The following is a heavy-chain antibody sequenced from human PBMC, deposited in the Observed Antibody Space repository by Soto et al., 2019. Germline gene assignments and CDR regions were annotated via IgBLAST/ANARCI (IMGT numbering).Heavy chain of an antibody. CDR2: IYYSGST. CDR3: ARAMAYKVRGVIYPEVIWFDP. CDR1: GGSISIGDYY. D-gene: IGHD3-10*01. Sequence: TLSLTSPVSGGSISIGDYYWSWIRQPPGKGLEWIGYIYYSGSTYYNPSLKSRVTISVDTSKNQFSLKLSSVTAADTAVYYCARAMAYKVRGVIYPEVIWFDPWGQGTLVTVYS. J-gene: IGHJ5*02. V-gene: IGHV4-30-4*01.